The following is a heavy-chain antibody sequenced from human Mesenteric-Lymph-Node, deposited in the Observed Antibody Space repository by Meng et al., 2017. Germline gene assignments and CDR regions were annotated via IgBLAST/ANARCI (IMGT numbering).Heavy chain of an antibody. CDR1: GYIFSDYY. V-gene: IGHV1-2*06. CDR2: ITPNSGGT. CDR3: AREGSYGDFDY. J-gene: IGHJ4*02. Sequence: ASVKVSCKASGYIFSDYYIHWVRQAPGQGLEWMGRITPNSGGTIYAQEFQGRVAMTRDTSISTGYMELTRLISDDTAAYYCAREGSYGDFDYWGQGTLVTVSS. D-gene: IGHD4-17*01.